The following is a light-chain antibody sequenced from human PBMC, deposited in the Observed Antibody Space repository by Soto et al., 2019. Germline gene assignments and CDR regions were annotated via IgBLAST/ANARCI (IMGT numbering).Light chain of an antibody. Sequence: QSALTQPASVSGSPGQSITISCTGTSSDVGGYIYVSWYQHHPGKAPKLMIYDVTNRPSGVSDRFSGSKSGNTASLTISGLQAEDEADYYCSSYTSSSTLVFGGGTKVTVL. CDR3: SSYTSSSTLV. CDR2: DVT. V-gene: IGLV2-14*03. J-gene: IGLJ2*01. CDR1: SSDVGGYIY.